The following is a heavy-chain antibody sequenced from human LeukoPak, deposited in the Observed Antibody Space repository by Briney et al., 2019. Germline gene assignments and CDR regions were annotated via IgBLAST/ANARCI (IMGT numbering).Heavy chain of an antibody. CDR1: GFTFDDYA. CDR3: AKDRSSGWFPLIDY. D-gene: IGHD6-19*01. Sequence: GGSLRLSCAVSGFTFDDYAMHWVRQVPGKGLEWVSSISSSSSYIYYAASVKGRFTISRDNAKNSLYLQMNRLRAEDTAVYYCAKDRSSGWFPLIDYWGQGTLVTVSS. CDR2: ISSSSSYI. J-gene: IGHJ4*02. V-gene: IGHV3-21*01.